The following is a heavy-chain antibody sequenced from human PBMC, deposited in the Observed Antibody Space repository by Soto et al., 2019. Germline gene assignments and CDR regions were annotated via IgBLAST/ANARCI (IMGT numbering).Heavy chain of an antibody. V-gene: IGHV5-51*01. CDR3: ARGSSPYGSSSLPDY. CDR1: GYSFTSYW. Sequence: LGESLKISCKGSGYSFTSYWIGWVRKMPGKGLEWMGIIYPGDSDTRYSPSFQGQVTISADKSISTAYLQWSSLKASDTAMYYCARGSSPYGSSSLPDYWGQGTLVTVSS. CDR2: IYPGDSDT. D-gene: IGHD6-13*01. J-gene: IGHJ4*02.